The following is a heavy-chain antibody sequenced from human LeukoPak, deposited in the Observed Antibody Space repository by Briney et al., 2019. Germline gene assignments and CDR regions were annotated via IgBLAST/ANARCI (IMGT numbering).Heavy chain of an antibody. CDR2: MSSDGSDI. V-gene: IGHV3-21*01. CDR3: ATVYCTSTTCYSDALDI. D-gene: IGHD2-2*02. J-gene: IGHJ3*02. Sequence: GGSLRLSCAASGPLFSSYNMNCVRQAPGNGLEWVSSMSSDGSDIYYANYVKGRFTLCRENAKNSLYLQLNSLRADDTAMYYCATVYCTSTTCYSDALDIWGPETMVTVSS. CDR1: GPLFSSYN.